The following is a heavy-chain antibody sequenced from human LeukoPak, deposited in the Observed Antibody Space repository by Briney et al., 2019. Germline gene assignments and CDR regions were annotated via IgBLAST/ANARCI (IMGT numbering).Heavy chain of an antibody. Sequence: GGSLRLSCAASGFTFSSYAMHWVRQAPGKGLEWVAVISYDGSNKYYADSVKGRFTISRDNSMNTLYLQMNSLRAEDTAVYYCARARIAAAGHFDYWGQGTLVTVSS. J-gene: IGHJ4*02. CDR3: ARARIAAAGHFDY. V-gene: IGHV3-30-3*01. CDR1: GFTFSSYA. D-gene: IGHD6-13*01. CDR2: ISYDGSNK.